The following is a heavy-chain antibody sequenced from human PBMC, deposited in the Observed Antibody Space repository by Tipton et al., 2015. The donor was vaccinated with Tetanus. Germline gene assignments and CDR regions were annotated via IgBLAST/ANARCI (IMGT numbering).Heavy chain of an antibody. Sequence: TLSLTCDVSGGPVSSSNWWSWVRQAPGKGLEWIGEIYYSGTTNYNPSLKSRVTISTDKSKNQFSLRLSSVTAADTAVYFCARHPPPYYYGSGSYLDYWGQGTPVTVSS. J-gene: IGHJ4*02. V-gene: IGHV4-4*01. D-gene: IGHD3-10*01. CDR2: IYYSGTT. CDR3: ARHPPPYYYGSGSYLDY. CDR1: GGPVSSSNW.